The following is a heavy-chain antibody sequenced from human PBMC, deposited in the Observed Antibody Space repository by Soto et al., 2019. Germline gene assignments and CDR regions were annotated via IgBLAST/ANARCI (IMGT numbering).Heavy chain of an antibody. J-gene: IGHJ1*01. Sequence: GSLRLSCEASGFTFSTYAMTWVRQAPGKGLEWVSIISGSGGTTYYADSMKGRFTISRDNSKNTMYLQMNSQRADDTAVYYCAKEDNYYDSSGYYLEYFHHWGQGTLVTVSS. V-gene: IGHV3-23*01. D-gene: IGHD3-22*01. CDR2: ISGSGGTT. CDR3: AKEDNYYDSSGYYLEYFHH. CDR1: GFTFSTYA.